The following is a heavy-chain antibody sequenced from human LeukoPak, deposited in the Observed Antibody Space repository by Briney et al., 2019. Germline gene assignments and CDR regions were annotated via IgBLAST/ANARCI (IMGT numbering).Heavy chain of an antibody. CDR2: IRFDGGNK. V-gene: IGHV3-30*02. D-gene: IGHD3-10*01. CDR3: ANRNRITMVRGGKDYYMDV. J-gene: IGHJ6*03. Sequence: GGSLRLSCAASGFTFSSYGMHWVRQAPGKGLEWVAFIRFDGGNKYYADPVKGRFTISRDNSKNTLYLQMNSLGAEDTAVYYCANRNRITMVRGGKDYYMDVWGKGTTVTVSS. CDR1: GFTFSSYG.